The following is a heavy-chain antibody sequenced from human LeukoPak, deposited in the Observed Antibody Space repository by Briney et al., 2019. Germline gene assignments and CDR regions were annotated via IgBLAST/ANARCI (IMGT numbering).Heavy chain of an antibody. V-gene: IGHV1-69*04. CDR2: IIPILGIA. Sequence: RASVKVSCKASGGTFSSYAISWVRQAPGQGLEWMGRIIPILGIANYAQKFQGRVTITADKSTSTAYMELSSLRSEDTAVYYCARSGTVTRGPFDYWGQGTLVTVSS. CDR3: ARSGTVTRGPFDY. CDR1: GGTFSSYA. J-gene: IGHJ4*02. D-gene: IGHD4-17*01.